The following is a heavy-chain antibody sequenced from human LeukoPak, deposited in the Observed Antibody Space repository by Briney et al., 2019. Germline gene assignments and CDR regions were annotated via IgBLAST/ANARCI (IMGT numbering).Heavy chain of an antibody. Sequence: SETLSLTCAVSGYSISSGYYWGWIRQPPGKGLEWIGSIYHSGSTYYKPSLKSRVTISVDTSKNQFSLKLSSVTAADTAVYYCARLSQQLGDFDYWGQGTLVTVSS. V-gene: IGHV4-38-2*01. CDR1: GYSISSGYY. J-gene: IGHJ4*02. CDR3: ARLSQQLGDFDY. CDR2: IYHSGST. D-gene: IGHD6-13*01.